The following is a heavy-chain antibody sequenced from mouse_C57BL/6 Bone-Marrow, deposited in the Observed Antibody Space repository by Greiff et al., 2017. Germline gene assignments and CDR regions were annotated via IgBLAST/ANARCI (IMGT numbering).Heavy chain of an antibody. CDR1: GYTFTSYG. D-gene: IGHD2-14*01. J-gene: IGHJ4*01. V-gene: IGHV1-81*01. CDR2: IYPRSGNT. Sequence: QVQLKESGAELARPGASVKLSCKASGYTFTSYGISWVKQRTGQGLEWIGEIYPRSGNTYYNEKFKGKATLTADKSSSPAYMELRSLTSEDSAVYFCARGGYDDYAMDYWGQGTSVTVSS. CDR3: ARGGYDDYAMDY.